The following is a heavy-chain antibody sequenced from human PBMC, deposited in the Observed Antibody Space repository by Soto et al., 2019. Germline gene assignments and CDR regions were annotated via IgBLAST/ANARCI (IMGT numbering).Heavy chain of an antibody. CDR2: ISSSSSYT. CDR3: ARVTTVTTLDYYYYMDV. Sequence: PGGSLRLSCEPSGFTFSSYSMNWFRQAPGKGLEWVSSISSSSSYTYYADSVKGRFTISRDNAKNSLYLQMNSLRAEDTAVYYCARVTTVTTLDYYYYMDVWGKGTTVTVSS. V-gene: IGHV3-21*01. J-gene: IGHJ6*03. D-gene: IGHD4-17*01. CDR1: GFTFSSYS.